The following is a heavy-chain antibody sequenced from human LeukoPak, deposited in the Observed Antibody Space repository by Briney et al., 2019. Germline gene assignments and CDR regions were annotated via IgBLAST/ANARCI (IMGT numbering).Heavy chain of an antibody. CDR1: GFTVSSNY. CDR2: IYSGGST. V-gene: IGHV3-66*01. J-gene: IGHJ4*02. Sequence: GGSLRLSCAASGFTVSSNYMSWVRQAPGKGLEWVSVIYSGGSTYYADSVKGRFTISRDNSKNTLYLQMNSLRAEDTAVYYCAKEYSNYVGVVSDYWGQGTLVTVSS. CDR3: AKEYSNYVGVVSDY. D-gene: IGHD4-11*01.